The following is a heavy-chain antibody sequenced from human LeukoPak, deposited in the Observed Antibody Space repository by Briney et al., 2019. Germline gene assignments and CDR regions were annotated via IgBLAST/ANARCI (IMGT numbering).Heavy chain of an antibody. J-gene: IGHJ3*02. CDR2: ISSSSSYI. CDR3: ARDTPLVVTGLDDAFDI. Sequence: NPGGSLRLSCAASGFTFSSYSMNWVRQAPGKGLEWVSSISSSSSYIYYADSVKGRFTISRDNAKNSLYLQMNSLRAEDTAVYYCARDTPLVVTGLDDAFDIWGQGTMVTVSS. V-gene: IGHV3-21*01. D-gene: IGHD3-22*01. CDR1: GFTFSSYS.